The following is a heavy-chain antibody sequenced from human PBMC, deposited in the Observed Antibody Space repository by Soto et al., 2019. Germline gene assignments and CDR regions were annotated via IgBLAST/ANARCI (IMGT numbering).Heavy chain of an antibody. V-gene: IGHV1-18*01. CDR2: ISAYNTNT. CDR3: ARDTPPTDY. CDR1: GYTFTSYH. J-gene: IGHJ4*02. Sequence: QVQLVQSGAEVKKPGASVKVSCKTSGYTFTSYHISWVRQAPGQGLEWMGWISAYNTNTTYAQKFQGRVTMTTDTLTSTAYMELRSLRSDVTAVYYCARDTPPTDYWGQGTLVTVSS.